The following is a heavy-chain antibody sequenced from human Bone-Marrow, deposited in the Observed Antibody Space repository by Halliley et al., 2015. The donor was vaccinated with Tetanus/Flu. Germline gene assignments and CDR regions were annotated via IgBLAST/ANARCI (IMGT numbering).Heavy chain of an antibody. J-gene: IGHJ4*02. CDR2: IRHDETVK. CDR1: DFTFSTYY. D-gene: IGHD1-26*01. V-gene: IGHV3-7*01. CDR3: ARCFYSRVGCFFDY. Sequence: SLRLSCVGTDFTFSTYYMSWVRQAPGKGLEWVANIRHDETVKTYADSVKGRFTTSRDNGKNSLYLQMDYLRPEDTAVYYCARCFYSRVGCFFDYWGQGVLVTVSS.